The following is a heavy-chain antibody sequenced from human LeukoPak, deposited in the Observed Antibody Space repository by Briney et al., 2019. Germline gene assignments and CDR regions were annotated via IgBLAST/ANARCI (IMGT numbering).Heavy chain of an antibody. CDR3: ASSRVLLWFGELSPNGFDP. D-gene: IGHD3-10*01. V-gene: IGHV4-39*07. Sequence: ADTLSLIRTVSCGSISSSSYYWGWIRQPPGKGLEGIVRIYTSESTNYHPSLKTRVPISVDTSKTQFSLKLSSVTAADTAVYYCASSRVLLWFGELSPNGFDPWGQGTLVTVSS. CDR2: IYTSEST. J-gene: IGHJ5*02. CDR1: CGSISSSSYY.